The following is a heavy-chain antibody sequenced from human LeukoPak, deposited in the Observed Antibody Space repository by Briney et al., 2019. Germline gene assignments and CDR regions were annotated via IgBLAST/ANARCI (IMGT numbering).Heavy chain of an antibody. Sequence: GTSLRLSCAASGFTFSSHGMHWVRQAPGKGLEWVAVISYDGSKNYYAESVKGRFTISRDNATNTLYLQMNSLRAEDTAVYYCARDLGIAAAAWGQGTLVTVSS. J-gene: IGHJ5*02. CDR1: GFTFSSHG. CDR2: ISYDGSKN. CDR3: ARDLGIAAAA. V-gene: IGHV3-30*03. D-gene: IGHD6-13*01.